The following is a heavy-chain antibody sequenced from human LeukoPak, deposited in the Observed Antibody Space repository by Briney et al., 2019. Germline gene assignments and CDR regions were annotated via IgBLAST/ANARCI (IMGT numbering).Heavy chain of an antibody. CDR1: GYAFTSYD. CDR3: ARAPDWFDP. J-gene: IGHJ5*02. V-gene: IGHV1-18*01. Sequence: ASVTVSCTASGYAFTSYDISWVRQAAGQGLEWMGWSSAYNGNTKYAQTPQGRVTMTTDTSTSTAYMELRSLRSDDTAVYYCARAPDWFDPWGQGTLVTVSS. D-gene: IGHD1-14*01. CDR2: SSAYNGNT.